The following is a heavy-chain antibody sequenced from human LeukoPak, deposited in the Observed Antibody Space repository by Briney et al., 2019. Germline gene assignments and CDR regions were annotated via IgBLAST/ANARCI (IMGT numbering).Heavy chain of an antibody. CDR1: GGSISSGSYY. Sequence: PSETLSLTCTVSGGSISSGSYYWGWIRQPAGKGLEWIGRIYTSGSTNYNPSLKSRVTISVDTSKNQFSLKLSSVTAAGTAVYYCARGAAAAALDYWGQGTLVTVSS. V-gene: IGHV4-61*02. CDR2: IYTSGST. D-gene: IGHD6-13*01. J-gene: IGHJ4*02. CDR3: ARGAAAAALDY.